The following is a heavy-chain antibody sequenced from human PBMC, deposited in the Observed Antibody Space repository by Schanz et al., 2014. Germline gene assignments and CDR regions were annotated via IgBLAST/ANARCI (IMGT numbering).Heavy chain of an antibody. J-gene: IGHJ4*02. D-gene: IGHD3-10*01. CDR2: MSYDGSIK. CDR3: ARANYRRKINFDY. CDR1: GFTFNSYA. V-gene: IGHV3-33*08. Sequence: VQLLESGGGLVQPGGSLRLSCAASGFTFNSYAMTWVRQAPGKGLEWVAAMSYDGSIKYYGDSVKGRFTISRDNSKNTLYLQMNSLRAEDTAVYYCARANYRRKINFDYWGQGTLVTASS.